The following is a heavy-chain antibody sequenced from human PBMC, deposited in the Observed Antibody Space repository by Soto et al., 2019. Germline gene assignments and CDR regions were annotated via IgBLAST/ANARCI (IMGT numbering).Heavy chain of an antibody. CDR1: GFTFGDYA. CDR3: TRDRGRLRGTFDY. D-gene: IGHD6-25*01. V-gene: IGHV3-49*03. CDR2: IRSKAYGGTT. J-gene: IGHJ4*02. Sequence: GGSLRLSCTASGFTFGDYAMSWFRQAPGKGLEWVGFIRSKAYGGTTEYAASVKGRFTIPRDDSKSIAYLQMNSLKTEDTAVYYCTRDRGRLRGTFDYWGQGTLVTVSS.